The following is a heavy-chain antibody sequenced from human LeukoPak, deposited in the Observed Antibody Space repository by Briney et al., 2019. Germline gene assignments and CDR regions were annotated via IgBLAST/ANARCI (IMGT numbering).Heavy chain of an antibody. CDR1: GYTFTSYD. J-gene: IGHJ6*03. CDR2: MNPNSGNT. V-gene: IGHV1-8*01. D-gene: IGHD6-6*01. Sequence: ASVKVSCKASGYTFTSYDINWVRQATGQGLEWMGWMNPNSGNTGYAQKFQGRVTMTRNTSISTAYIELSSLRSEDTAVYYCARGGRQLVRYYYYYMDVWGKGTTVTVSS. CDR3: ARGGRQLVRYYYYYMDV.